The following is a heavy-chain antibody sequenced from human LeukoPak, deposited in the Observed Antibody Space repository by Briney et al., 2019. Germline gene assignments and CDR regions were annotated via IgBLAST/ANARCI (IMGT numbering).Heavy chain of an antibody. J-gene: IGHJ4*02. CDR2: INPNSGGT. CDR1: GYTFTGYY. V-gene: IGHV1-2*02. Sequence: ASVKVSCKASGYTFTGYYMHWVRQAPGQGREWMGWINPNSGGTNYAQKFQGRVTMTRDTSISTAYMELSRLRSDDTAVYYCARDTYSSSWYDIDYWGQGTLVTVSS. D-gene: IGHD6-13*01. CDR3: ARDTYSSSWYDIDY.